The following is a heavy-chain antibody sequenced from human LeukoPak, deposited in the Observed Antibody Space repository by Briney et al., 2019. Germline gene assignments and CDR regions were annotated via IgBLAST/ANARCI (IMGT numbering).Heavy chain of an antibody. V-gene: IGHV4-61*02. J-gene: IGHJ5*01. D-gene: IGHD2-2*01. CDR3: ARGPSTWFDS. Sequence: PSETLSLTCTVSGGSISSSSYYWSWIRQPAGKGLEWIGRVYTSGSTNYNPSLKSRVTMSADTSKNQFSLKLSSVTAADTAVYYCARGPSTWFDSWGQGTLVTVSS. CDR1: GGSISSSSYY. CDR2: VYTSGST.